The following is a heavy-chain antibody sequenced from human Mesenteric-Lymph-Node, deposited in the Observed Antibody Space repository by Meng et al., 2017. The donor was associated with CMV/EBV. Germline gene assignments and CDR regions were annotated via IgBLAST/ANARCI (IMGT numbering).Heavy chain of an antibody. D-gene: IGHD2-2*02. V-gene: IGHV1-2*02. CDR2: INPNSGGT. J-gene: IGHJ6*02. Sequence: ASVKVSCKASGGTFSSYAFTWVRQAPGQGLEWMGWINPNSGGTNYAQKFQGRVTMTRDTSISTAYMELSRLRSDDTAVYYCARSGPAAIGLPYYYYGMDVWGQGTTVTVSS. CDR3: ARSGPAAIGLPYYYYGMDV. CDR1: GGTFSSYA.